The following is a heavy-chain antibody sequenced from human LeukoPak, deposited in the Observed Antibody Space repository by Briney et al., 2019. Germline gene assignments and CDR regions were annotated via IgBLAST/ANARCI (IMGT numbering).Heavy chain of an antibody. CDR2: INPDGSQK. Sequence: GSLRLSCAASGFTFSLYWMTWVRQSPGKGLEWVADINPDGSQKYSVDSVKGRFTISRDNAKNSLFLQMNSLRAEDTAVYYCVRQMIRFWFDPWGQGTQVTVSS. CDR1: GFTFSLYW. V-gene: IGHV3-7*01. J-gene: IGHJ5*02. D-gene: IGHD3-16*01. CDR3: VRQMIRFWFDP.